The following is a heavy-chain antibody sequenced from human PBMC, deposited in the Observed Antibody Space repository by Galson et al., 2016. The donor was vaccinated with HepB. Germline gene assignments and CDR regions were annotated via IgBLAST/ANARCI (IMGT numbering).Heavy chain of an antibody. V-gene: IGHV3-13*04. CDR1: GFTFSSYD. Sequence: RLSCAASGFTFSSYDMHWVRQATGKGLEWVSTIGTAGDTYYPGSVKGRFTLSRENAKNSLYLQMNSLRAGDTAVYYCARGAARPGDWYFDLWGRGTLVTVSS. CDR3: ARGAARPGDWYFDL. CDR2: IGTAGDT. D-gene: IGHD6-6*01. J-gene: IGHJ2*01.